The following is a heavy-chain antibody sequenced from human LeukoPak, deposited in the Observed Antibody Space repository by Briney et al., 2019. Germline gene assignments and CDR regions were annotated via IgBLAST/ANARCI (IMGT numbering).Heavy chain of an antibody. CDR3: ARESLYGDYDYYYGMDV. V-gene: IGHV3-48*02. Sequence: GGSLRLSCAASGFTFSSYSMNWVRQAPGKGLEWVSYISSSSSTIYYAASVKGRFTISRDNAKNSLYLQMNSLRDEDTAVYYCARESLYGDYDYYYGMDVWGQGTTVTVSS. D-gene: IGHD4-17*01. CDR1: GFTFSSYS. J-gene: IGHJ6*02. CDR2: ISSSSSTI.